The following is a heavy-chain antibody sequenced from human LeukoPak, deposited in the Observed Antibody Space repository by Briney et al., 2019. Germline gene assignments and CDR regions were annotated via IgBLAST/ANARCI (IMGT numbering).Heavy chain of an antibody. D-gene: IGHD3-3*01. Sequence: SETLSLTCTVSGGSISSYYWSWIRQPPGKGLEWIGYIYYGGSTNYNPSLKSRVTISVDTSKNQFSLKLSSVTAADTAVYYCARVGTYYDFWGVYYYYMDVWGKGTTVTVSS. CDR1: GGSISSYY. J-gene: IGHJ6*03. CDR2: IYYGGST. CDR3: ARVGTYYDFWGVYYYYMDV. V-gene: IGHV4-59*01.